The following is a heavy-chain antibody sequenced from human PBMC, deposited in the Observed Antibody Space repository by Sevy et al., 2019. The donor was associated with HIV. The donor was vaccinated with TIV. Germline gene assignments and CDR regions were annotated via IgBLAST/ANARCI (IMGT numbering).Heavy chain of an antibody. D-gene: IGHD1-26*01. CDR2: IYYNGHI. Sequence: SETLSLTCTVSGGSITSLYWNWIRQPPGKGLEWIANIYYNGHINYNPSLKSRVTLSLDTYKNQFSLGLSSVTAADTAMYYYAGENAWGRGYSWGQGTLVTVSS. J-gene: IGHJ4*02. CDR3: AGENAWGRGYS. CDR1: GGSITSLY. V-gene: IGHV4-59*08.